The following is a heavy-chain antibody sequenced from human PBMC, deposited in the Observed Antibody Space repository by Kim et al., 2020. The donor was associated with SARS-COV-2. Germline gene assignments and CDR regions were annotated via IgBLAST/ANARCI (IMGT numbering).Heavy chain of an antibody. V-gene: IGHV4-59*01. CDR3: ARGDSNSDWPYFDY. CDR2: IYNTGST. CDR1: GGSINAYY. J-gene: IGHJ4*02. D-gene: IGHD6-19*01. Sequence: SETLSLTCTVSGGSINAYYWSWIRQPPGKGLEWIGYIYNTGSTNYNPSLKSRVTISGDTSRNQFSLKLSSVTTADTAVYYCARGDSNSDWPYFDYWGQGTLVTVSS.